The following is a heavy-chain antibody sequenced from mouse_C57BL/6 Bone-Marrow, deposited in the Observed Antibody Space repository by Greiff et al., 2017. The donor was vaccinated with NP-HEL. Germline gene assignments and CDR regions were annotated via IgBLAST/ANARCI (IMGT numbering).Heavy chain of an antibody. J-gene: IGHJ3*01. CDR3: ARRGYYGSSSFAY. CDR2: IYPGGGYT. V-gene: IGHV1-63*01. CDR1: GYTFTNYW. Sequence: QVQLQQSGAELVRPGTSVKMSCKASGYTFTNYWIGWAKQRPGHGLEWIGDIYPGGGYTNYNEKFKGKATLTADKSSSTAYMQFSSLTSEDSAIYCGARRGYYGSSSFAYWGQGTLVTVSA. D-gene: IGHD1-1*01.